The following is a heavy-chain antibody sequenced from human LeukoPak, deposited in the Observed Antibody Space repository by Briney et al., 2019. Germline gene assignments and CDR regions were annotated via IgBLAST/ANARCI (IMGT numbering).Heavy chain of an antibody. CDR2: VSGRGVST. CDR1: GFTFSKYA. CDR3: ARAGSGSPSAFDI. J-gene: IGHJ3*02. D-gene: IGHD1-26*01. V-gene: IGHV3-23*01. Sequence: RTGGSLRLSCATSGFTFSKYAMAWVRQAPGKGLQWVSVVSGRGVSTDYADSVKGRFTISRDNAKNSLYLQMNSLRAEDTALYYCARAGSGSPSAFDIWGQGTMVTVSS.